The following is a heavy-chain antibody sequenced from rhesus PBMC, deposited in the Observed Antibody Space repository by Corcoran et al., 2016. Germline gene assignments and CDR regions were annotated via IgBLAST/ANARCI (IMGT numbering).Heavy chain of an antibody. D-gene: IGHD6-31*01. CDR3: ARFSGWYCSFDV. CDR1: GGSISGSY. J-gene: IGHJ5-2*02. V-gene: IGHV4-165*02. CDR2: IGGGNRVT. Sequence: QLQLQESGPGLVKPSETLSITCGVSGGSISGSYYNWIRQAPGQGLEWIGYIGGGNRVTNKYASLKSEVNISTDTSKTHCSLKRNSVTAADTAVYYCARFSGWYCSFDVWGRGLLVTVSS.